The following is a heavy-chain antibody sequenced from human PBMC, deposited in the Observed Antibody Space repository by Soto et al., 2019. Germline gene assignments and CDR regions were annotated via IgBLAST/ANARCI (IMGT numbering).Heavy chain of an antibody. CDR3: ASCPGYSSSWSEYYFDY. Sequence: VASVKVSCKASGYTFTSYYMHWVRQAPGQGLEWMGIINPSGGSTSYAQKFQGRVTMTRDTSTSTVYMELSSLRSEDTAVYYCASCPGYSSSWSEYYFDYWGQGTLVTVSS. CDR2: INPSGGST. D-gene: IGHD6-13*01. V-gene: IGHV1-46*03. J-gene: IGHJ4*02. CDR1: GYTFTSYY.